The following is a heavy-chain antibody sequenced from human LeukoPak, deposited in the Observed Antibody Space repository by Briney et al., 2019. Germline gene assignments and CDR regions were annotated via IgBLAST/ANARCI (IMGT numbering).Heavy chain of an antibody. CDR2: INHSGST. CDR1: AGSSVPYY. J-gene: IGHJ4*02. Sequence: PSETLSLLCAVDAGSSVPYYRCWIPQPPGKGLEWIGEINHSGSTNYNPSLKSRVTISVDTSKNQFSLRLSAVTAADTAYYYAATGCFYCGGDCYFDYWGQGTLVTVSS. D-gene: IGHD2-21*02. CDR3: ATGCFYCGGDCYFDY. V-gene: IGHV4-34*01.